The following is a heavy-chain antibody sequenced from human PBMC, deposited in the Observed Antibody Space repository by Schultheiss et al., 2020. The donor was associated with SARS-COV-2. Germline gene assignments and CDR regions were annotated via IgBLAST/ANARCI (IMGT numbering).Heavy chain of an antibody. D-gene: IGHD3-9*01. CDR3: VKALEVTGFYTAFDY. J-gene: IGHJ4*02. V-gene: IGHV3-30*02. CDR2: IWYDGSNK. CDR1: GFTFSSYG. Sequence: GGSLRLSCAASGFTFSSYGMHWVRQAPGKGLEWVAVIWYDGSNKYYADSVKGRFTISRDNSKNTLYLQMNSLRAEDTAVYYCVKALEVTGFYTAFDYWGQGTLVTVS.